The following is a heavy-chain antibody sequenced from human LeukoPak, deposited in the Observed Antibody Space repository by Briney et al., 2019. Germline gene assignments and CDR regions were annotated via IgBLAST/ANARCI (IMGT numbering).Heavy chain of an antibody. Sequence: GASVKVSCKASGYTFTGYYMHWVRQAPRQGLEWMGWINPNSGGTNYAQKFQGRVIMTRDTSVSAAYMELNSLRSDDTAVYYCARDKSDCSDDRCYSKRNDYWGQGTLVSVSS. CDR2: INPNSGGT. CDR1: GYTFTGYY. D-gene: IGHD2-15*01. V-gene: IGHV1-2*02. CDR3: ARDKSDCSDDRCYSKRNDY. J-gene: IGHJ4*02.